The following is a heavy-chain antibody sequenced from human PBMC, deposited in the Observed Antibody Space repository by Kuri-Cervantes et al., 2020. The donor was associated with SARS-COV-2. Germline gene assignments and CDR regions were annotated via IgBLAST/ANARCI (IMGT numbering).Heavy chain of an antibody. Sequence: GESLKISCKVSGYTLTELSMHWVRQAPGKGLEWMGGFDPEDGETIYAQKFQGRVTMTEDTSTDTAYMELSSLRSEDTAVYYCATARDIVVVPAASLEIWGQGTLVTVSS. V-gene: IGHV1-24*01. D-gene: IGHD2-2*01. J-gene: IGHJ4*02. CDR3: ATARDIVVVPAASLEI. CDR2: FDPEDGET. CDR1: GYTLTELS.